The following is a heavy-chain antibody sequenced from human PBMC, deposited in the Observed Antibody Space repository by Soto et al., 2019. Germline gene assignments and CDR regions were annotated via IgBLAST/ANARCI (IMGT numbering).Heavy chain of an antibody. D-gene: IGHD3-10*01. CDR1: GFTFSSYA. V-gene: IGHV3-23*01. J-gene: IGHJ6*03. CDR2: ISGSGGST. CDR3: ARVNYYGSGVPYYYYYMDV. Sequence: GGSLRLSYAASGFTFSSYAMSWVRQAPGKGLEWVSAISGSGGSTYYADSVKGRFTISRDNAKNSLYLQMNSLRAEDTAVYYCARVNYYGSGVPYYYYYMDVWGKGTTVTVS.